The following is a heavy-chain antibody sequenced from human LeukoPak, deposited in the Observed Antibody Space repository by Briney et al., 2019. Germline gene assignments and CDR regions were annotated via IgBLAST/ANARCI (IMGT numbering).Heavy chain of an antibody. CDR2: ISSSSSTI. V-gene: IGHV3-48*02. D-gene: IGHD3-10*01. CDR3: AREEGITYYYYGMDV. Sequence: GGSLRLSCAASGFTFSSYSMNWVRQAPGKGLEWVSYISSSSSTIYYADSVKGRFTISRDNAKNSLYLQMNSLRDEDTAVYYCAREEGITYYYYGMDVWGQGTTVTVSS. CDR1: GFTFSSYS. J-gene: IGHJ6*02.